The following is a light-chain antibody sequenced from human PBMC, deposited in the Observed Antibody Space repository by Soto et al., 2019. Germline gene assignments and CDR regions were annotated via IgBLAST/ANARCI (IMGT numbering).Light chain of an antibody. CDR2: DAS. CDR3: QQRSSWPRA. Sequence: EIVLTQSPDTLSLSLGERATLSCRASHNINTYLVWYQQKHGQAPRLLIYDASKRATGIPDRFSGSGSGTDFTLTITSLAPEDFALYYCQQRSSWPRAFGGGTKVEIK. V-gene: IGKV3-11*01. CDR1: HNINTY. J-gene: IGKJ4*01.